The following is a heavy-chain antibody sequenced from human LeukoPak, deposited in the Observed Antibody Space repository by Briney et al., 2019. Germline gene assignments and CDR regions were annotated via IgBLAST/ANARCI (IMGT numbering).Heavy chain of an antibody. D-gene: IGHD2-2*02. V-gene: IGHV1-69*15. CDR3: AVDIVVVPAAIHYYYYMDV. CDR2: INPILGTA. Sequence: SVKVSCKSSVGTFSSYAFNWVRQPPRPGLEWMGRINPILGTAIYAQKLQSRVTITADESTSTAYMELSSLRSEDTAVYYCAVDIVVVPAAIHYYYYMDVWGKGTTVTVSS. CDR1: VGTFSSYA. J-gene: IGHJ6*03.